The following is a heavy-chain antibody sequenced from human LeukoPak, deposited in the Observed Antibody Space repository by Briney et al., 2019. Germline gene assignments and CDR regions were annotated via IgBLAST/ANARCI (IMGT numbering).Heavy chain of an antibody. J-gene: IGHJ4*02. CDR1: GFNLNSYW. Sequence: PGGSLRLSCAASGFNLNSYWISWVRQAPGKGLEWLANINQDESEKYYVDSVKGRFTISRDNAKNSLYLQMNSLRAEDTAVYYCTTFYSRLTDYWGQGTLVTVSS. V-gene: IGHV3-7*05. CDR2: INQDESEK. D-gene: IGHD2/OR15-2a*01. CDR3: TTFYSRLTDY.